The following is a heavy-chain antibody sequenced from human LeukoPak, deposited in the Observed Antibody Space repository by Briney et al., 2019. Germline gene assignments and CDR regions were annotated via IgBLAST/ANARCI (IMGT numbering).Heavy chain of an antibody. CDR3: AKGGSYRSQPYFDY. CDR2: ISSSSSYI. J-gene: IGHJ4*02. V-gene: IGHV3-21*04. D-gene: IGHD3-16*02. Sequence: GGSLRLSCAASGFTFSSYAMSWVRQAPGKGLEWVSSISSSSSYIYYADSVKGRFTISRDNAKNSLFLQMNSLRAEDTAVYYCAKGGSYRSQPYFDYWGQGTPVTVSS. CDR1: GFTFSSYA.